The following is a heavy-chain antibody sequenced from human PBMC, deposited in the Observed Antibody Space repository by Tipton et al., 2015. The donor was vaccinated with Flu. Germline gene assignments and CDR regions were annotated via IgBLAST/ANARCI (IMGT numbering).Heavy chain of an antibody. Sequence: TLSLTCAVSGYSISSGYYWGWIRQPPGKGLEWIGSIYHSGSTYYNPSLKSRVTISVDTSKNQFSLKLSSVTAADTAVYYCARSGTGYSSGWYPSIWFDPWGQGTLVPVSS. V-gene: IGHV4-38-2*01. CDR3: ARSGTGYSSGWYPSIWFDP. D-gene: IGHD6-19*01. CDR1: GYSISSGYY. CDR2: IYHSGST. J-gene: IGHJ5*02.